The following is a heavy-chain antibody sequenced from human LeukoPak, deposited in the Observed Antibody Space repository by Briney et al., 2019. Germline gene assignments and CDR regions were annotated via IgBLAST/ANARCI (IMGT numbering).Heavy chain of an antibody. V-gene: IGHV3-23*01. CDR1: GLTLSNYA. Sequence: QSGGSLRLSCAASGLTLSNYAMNWVRQAPGKGLEWVSVVIGSSGSTDNADSVKGRFTISRDNSKNTLYLEMNSLRAEDTAIYYCAKGGYDYIEIGYFDYWGQGTLVTVSS. CDR3: AKGGYDYIEIGYFDY. CDR2: VIGSSGST. J-gene: IGHJ4*02. D-gene: IGHD5-12*01.